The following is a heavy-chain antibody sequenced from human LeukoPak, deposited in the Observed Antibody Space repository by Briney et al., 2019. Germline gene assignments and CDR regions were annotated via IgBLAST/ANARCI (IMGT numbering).Heavy chain of an antibody. CDR2: ISAYSGNT. CDR3: AISQGSYYDTSGYLGGDY. Sequence: GASVKVSCKASGYTFTNYGIFWVRQAPGQGLEWRGWISAYSGNTNYAQKLQGRVTMTTETSTSTAYMELESLRSDDTAVYYCAISQGSYYDTSGYLGGDYWGQGTLVTVSS. D-gene: IGHD3-22*01. V-gene: IGHV1-18*01. CDR1: GYTFTNYG. J-gene: IGHJ4*02.